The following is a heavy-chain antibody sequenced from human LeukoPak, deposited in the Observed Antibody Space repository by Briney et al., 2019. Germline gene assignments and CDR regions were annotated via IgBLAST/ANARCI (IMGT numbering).Heavy chain of an antibody. CDR3: ARRDYGSLYYYYGMDV. CDR2: IYPDDSDT. D-gene: IGHD3-16*01. Sequence: GSLKLSCKGSGYSFTSYWIGWVRQMPGKGLERMGIIYPDDSDTRYSPSFQGQVTISADKSISTAYLQLSSLKASDTAVYYCARRDYGSLYYYYGMDVWGKGTTVTVSS. CDR1: GYSFTSYW. V-gene: IGHV5-51*01. J-gene: IGHJ6*04.